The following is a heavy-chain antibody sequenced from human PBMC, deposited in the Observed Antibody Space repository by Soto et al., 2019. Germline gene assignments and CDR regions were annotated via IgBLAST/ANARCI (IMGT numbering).Heavy chain of an antibody. CDR3: ARDRDSGWYLGY. CDR2: VSTSSSYI. V-gene: IGHV3-21*01. D-gene: IGHD6-19*01. Sequence: EVQLVESGGDLVKIGGSLRLSCAASGFTFTTYTMNWVRQAPGKGLEWVASVSTSSSYIYYADSVKGRFTVSRDNAKKSLYLQMNSLRDDDTAVYYCARDRDSGWYLGYWGQGTLVTVSS. J-gene: IGHJ4*02. CDR1: GFTFTTYT.